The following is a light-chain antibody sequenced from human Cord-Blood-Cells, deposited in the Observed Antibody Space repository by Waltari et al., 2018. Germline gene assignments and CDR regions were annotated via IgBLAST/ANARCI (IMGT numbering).Light chain of an antibody. J-gene: IGKJ2*01. Sequence: IQVTQSPSSLSAFFRERVTITCRASQSISSYLNWYQQKPGKAPKLLIYAASSLQSGVPSRFSGSGSGTDFTLTISSLQPEDFATYYCQQSYSTPYTFGQGTKLEIK. CDR2: AAS. CDR3: QQSYSTPYT. V-gene: IGKV1-39*01. CDR1: QSISSY.